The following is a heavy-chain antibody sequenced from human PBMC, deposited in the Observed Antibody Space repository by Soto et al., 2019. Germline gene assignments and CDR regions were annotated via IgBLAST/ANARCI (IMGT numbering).Heavy chain of an antibody. CDR2: IYHSGST. Sequence: SEPHRHTNGVADYNIFDVYYWGWIQKPPGKGLEWIGSIYHSGSTYYNPSLKSRVTISVDTSKNQFSLKLSSVTAADTALYDCARGYSRNTVFDPWGQGTLVPGSS. V-gene: IGHV4-38-2*01. D-gene: IGHD6-13*01. J-gene: IGHJ5*02. CDR3: ARGYSRNTVFDP. CDR1: DYNIFDVYY.